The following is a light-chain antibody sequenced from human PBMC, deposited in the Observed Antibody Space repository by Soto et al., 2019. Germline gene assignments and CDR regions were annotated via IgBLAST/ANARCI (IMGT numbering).Light chain of an antibody. CDR3: GTWDRSLTAGV. V-gene: IGLV1-51*01. Sequence: QSVLTQPPSVSAAPGQTVTISCSGSTSNIGSSYVSWYQQLPGTAPKLLIYDNDKRPSGIPDRFSGSKSGTSATLDITGLQTGDEADYYSGTWDRSLTAGVFGGGTKRTVL. CDR1: TSNIGSSY. J-gene: IGLJ2*01. CDR2: DND.